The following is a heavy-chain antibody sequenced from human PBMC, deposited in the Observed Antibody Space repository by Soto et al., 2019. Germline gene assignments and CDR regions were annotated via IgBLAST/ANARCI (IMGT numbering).Heavy chain of an antibody. Sequence: QVRLEESGPGLVKPSETLSLICSVSGGSVNNANYFWNWIRHHPENGLEGIGYIYYSGSTRYNPSFKTRATLSIDTSKNHFSRRLNSGTGADTAVYFCARDADYGGSRGGMDVWGRGTTVTVSS. CDR1: GGSVNNANYF. D-gene: IGHD4-17*01. V-gene: IGHV4-31*03. CDR2: IYYSGST. J-gene: IGHJ6*02. CDR3: ARDADYGGSRGGMDV.